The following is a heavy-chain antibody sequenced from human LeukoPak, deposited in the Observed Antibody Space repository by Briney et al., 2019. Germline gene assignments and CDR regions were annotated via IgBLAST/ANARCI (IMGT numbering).Heavy chain of an antibody. CDR1: GGTFSSYA. D-gene: IGHD3-10*01. V-gene: IGHV1-69*13. J-gene: IGHJ4*02. CDR3: ARDYHYGSGSYYSGYYFDY. CDR2: IIPIFGTA. Sequence: GASVKVSCKASGGTFSSYAISWVRQAPGQGLEWMGGIIPIFGTANYAQKFQGRVTITADESTSTAYMELSSLRSEDTAVYYCARDYHYGSGSYYSGYYFDYWGQGTLVTVSS.